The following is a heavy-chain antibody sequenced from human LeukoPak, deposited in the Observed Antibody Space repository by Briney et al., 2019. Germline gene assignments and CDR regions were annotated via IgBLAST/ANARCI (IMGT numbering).Heavy chain of an antibody. CDR2: IYHSGST. CDR1: GYSISSGYY. Sequence: SETLSLTCTVSGYSISSGYYWGWIRQPPGKGLEWIGSIYHSGSTNYNPSLKSRVTISVDTSKNQFSLKLSSVTAADTAVYYCARGPPTTGDLDYWGQGTLVTVSS. V-gene: IGHV4-38-2*02. D-gene: IGHD7-27*01. CDR3: ARGPPTTGDLDY. J-gene: IGHJ4*02.